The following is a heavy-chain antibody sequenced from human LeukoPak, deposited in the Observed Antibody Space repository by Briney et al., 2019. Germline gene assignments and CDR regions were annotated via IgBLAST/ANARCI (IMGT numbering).Heavy chain of an antibody. J-gene: IGHJ4*02. CDR2: IYSSEDT. V-gene: IGHV4-4*07. CDR1: DGSISSFC. Sequence: SETLSLSCSVSDGSISSFCWSWIRQPAGKGLEWIGRIYSSEDTNYNPSLKSRVTMSVDTSQNQFSLRLTSVTAADTAIYYCARIRRDSGDWYADDYWGQGTLVTVSS. D-gene: IGHD6-19*01. CDR3: ARIRRDSGDWYADDY.